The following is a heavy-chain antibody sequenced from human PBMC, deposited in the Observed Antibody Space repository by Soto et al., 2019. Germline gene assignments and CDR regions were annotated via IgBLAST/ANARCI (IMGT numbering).Heavy chain of an antibody. J-gene: IGHJ6*02. V-gene: IGHV3-53*01. CDR3: ARDSTWIPYYHYGMDV. CDR2: IYSGGNT. D-gene: IGHD5-18*01. Sequence: GGSLRLSCAASGFSVSSNYMSWVRQAPGKGLEWVSVIYSGGNTHYADSVKGRFTISRDNSKNTLYLQMNSLRAEDTAVYYCARDSTWIPYYHYGMDVWGQGTTVT. CDR1: GFSVSSNY.